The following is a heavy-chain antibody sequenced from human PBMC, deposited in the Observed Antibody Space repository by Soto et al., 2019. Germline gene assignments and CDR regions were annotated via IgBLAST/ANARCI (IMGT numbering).Heavy chain of an antibody. CDR1: GGSVSSGSYY. V-gene: IGHV4-61*01. J-gene: IGHJ6*02. CDR3: ARDHGMVRGVYYGMDV. Sequence: SETLSLTCTVSGGSVSSGSYYWSWIRQPPGKGLEWIGYIYYSGSTNYNPSLKSRVTISVDTSKNQFSLKLSSVTAADTAVYYCARDHGMVRGVYYGMDVWGQGTTVTVSS. D-gene: IGHD3-10*01. CDR2: IYYSGST.